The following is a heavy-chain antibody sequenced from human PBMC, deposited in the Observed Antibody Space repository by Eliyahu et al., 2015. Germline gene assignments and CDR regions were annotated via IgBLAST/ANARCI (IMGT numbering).Heavy chain of an antibody. J-gene: IGHJ5*02. D-gene: IGHD4-17*01. Sequence: EVQLVQSGAEXKKPGXSLKISCXGSGYSFTTYWLPRVXQMPGKGLEWMGMIYPGDSDTRYSPSFQGQVTISADKSISTAYLQWSSLKASDTAMYYCARRPGDYGSGFDPWGQGTLVSVSS. CDR2: IYPGDSDT. CDR3: ARRPGDYGSGFDP. CDR1: GYSFTTYW. V-gene: IGHV5-51*01.